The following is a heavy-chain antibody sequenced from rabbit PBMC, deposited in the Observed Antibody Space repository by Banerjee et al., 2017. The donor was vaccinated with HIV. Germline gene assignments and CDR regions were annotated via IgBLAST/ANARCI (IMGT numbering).Heavy chain of an antibody. D-gene: IGHD2-1*01. Sequence: QEQLVESGGGLVQPEGSLTLTCTASGFDFSSYAMIWVRQAPGKGLEWIGIIYAGRGSADYASWVNGRFTISSDNVQNTVDLQMNSMTAADTATYFCVRNSYDDYGDYTDNLWGPGTLVTVS. V-gene: IGHV1S47*01. J-gene: IGHJ4*01. CDR2: IYAGRGSA. CDR3: VRNSYDDYGDYTDNL. CDR1: GFDFSSYA.